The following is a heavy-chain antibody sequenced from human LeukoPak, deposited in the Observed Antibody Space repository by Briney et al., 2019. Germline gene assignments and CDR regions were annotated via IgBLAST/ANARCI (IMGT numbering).Heavy chain of an antibody. J-gene: IGHJ4*02. Sequence: ASVKVSCKASGYTFTVYYMHWVRQAPGQGLEWMGWINPNSGGTNYAQKFQGRVTMTRDTSISTAYMELSRLRSDDTAVYYCARESGSDDFWSGLDDYWGQGTLVTVSS. CDR2: INPNSGGT. V-gene: IGHV1-2*02. CDR3: ARESGSDDFWSGLDDY. CDR1: GYTFTVYY. D-gene: IGHD3-3*01.